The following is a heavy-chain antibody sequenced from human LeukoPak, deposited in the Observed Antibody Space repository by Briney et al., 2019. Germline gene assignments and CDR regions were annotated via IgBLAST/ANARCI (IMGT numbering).Heavy chain of an antibody. CDR2: INSDGSWT. V-gene: IGHV3-74*01. Sequence: PGGSLRLSCAASGNYWMHWVRQAPGKGLVRVSHINSDGSWTSYADSVKGRFTISKDNAKNTLYLQVNSLRAEDTAVYYCARDLTFGGGVIDYWGQGTLVTVSS. D-gene: IGHD3-16*01. CDR1: GNYW. J-gene: IGHJ4*02. CDR3: ARDLTFGGGVIDY.